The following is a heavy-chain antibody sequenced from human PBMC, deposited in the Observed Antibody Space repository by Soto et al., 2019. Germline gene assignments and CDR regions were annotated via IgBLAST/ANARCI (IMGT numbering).Heavy chain of an antibody. J-gene: IGHJ5*02. V-gene: IGHV1-69*13. CDR2: IIPIFGTA. CDR1: GGTFSSYA. D-gene: IGHD2-8*01. CDR3: ARGGNGVSNWFDP. Sequence: SVKVSCKASGGTFSSYAISWVRQAPGQGLEWMGGIIPIFGTANYAQKFQGRVTITADESTSTAYMELSSLRSEDTAVYYCARGGNGVSNWFDPWGQGTLVTVSS.